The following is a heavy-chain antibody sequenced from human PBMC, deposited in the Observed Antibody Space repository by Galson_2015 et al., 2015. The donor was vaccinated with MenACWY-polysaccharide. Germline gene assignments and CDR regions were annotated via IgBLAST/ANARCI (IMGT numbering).Heavy chain of an antibody. J-gene: IGHJ4*02. V-gene: IGHV3-74*01. Sequence: SLRLSCAASGFTFSSYAMSWVRQAPGKGLVWVSRIYSDGSDTTYADSVKGRFTVSRDNAKNTLYLQMNSLRAEDTAVYYRARDLYPTTYYSDSSPLSDYWGQGTLVTVSS. CDR1: GFTFSSYA. CDR2: IYSDGSDT. D-gene: IGHD3-22*01. CDR3: ARDLYPTTYYSDSSPLSDY.